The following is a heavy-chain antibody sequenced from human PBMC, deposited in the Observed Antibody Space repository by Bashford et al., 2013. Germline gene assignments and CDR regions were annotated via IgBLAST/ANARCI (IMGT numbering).Heavy chain of an antibody. D-gene: IGHD6-13*01. J-gene: IGHJ4*02. V-gene: IGHV2-70*11. CDR2: IDWDDDK. Sequence: SGPTLVKPTQTLTLTCTFSGFSLSTSGVGVGWIRQPPGKALEWLARIDWDDDKYYSTSLKTRLTISKDTSKNQVVLTMTNVDPVDTATYYCARIPYSTSWYFSDYWSQGTLVTVSS. CDR3: ARIPYSTSWYFSDY. CDR1: GFSLSTSGVG.